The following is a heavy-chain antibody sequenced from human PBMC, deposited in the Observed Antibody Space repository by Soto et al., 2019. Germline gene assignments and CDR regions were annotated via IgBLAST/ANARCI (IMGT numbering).Heavy chain of an antibody. CDR3: ARAYDGDYFDY. CDR1: GFTFSRYA. Sequence: QVQLVESGGGVVQPGRSLRLSCAASGFTFSRYAMHWVRQAPGKGLEWVAFISYDGSNKYYADSVKGRFTISRDNSKNTLYLQMNSLRAEDTAVYYCARAYDGDYFDYWGQGTLVTVSS. CDR2: ISYDGSNK. D-gene: IGHD3-16*01. V-gene: IGHV3-30-3*01. J-gene: IGHJ4*02.